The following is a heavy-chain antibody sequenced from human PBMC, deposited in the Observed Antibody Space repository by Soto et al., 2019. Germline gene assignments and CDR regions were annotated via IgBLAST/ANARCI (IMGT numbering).Heavy chain of an antibody. CDR1: GFTFSSYA. CDR3: AKAPYCTNGVCSDFDY. J-gene: IGHJ4*02. Sequence: PGGSLRLSCAASGFTFSSYAMSWVRQAPGKGLEWVSAISGSGGSTYYADSVKGRFTISRDNSKNTLYLQMNSLRAEDTAVYYCAKAPYCTNGVCSDFDYWGQGTLVTSPQ. D-gene: IGHD2-8*01. CDR2: ISGSGGST. V-gene: IGHV3-23*01.